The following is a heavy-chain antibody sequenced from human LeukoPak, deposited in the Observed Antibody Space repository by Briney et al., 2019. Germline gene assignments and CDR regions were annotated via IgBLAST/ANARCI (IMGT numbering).Heavy chain of an antibody. CDR3: VRDRGAPDSFNI. D-gene: IGHD2-15*01. Sequence: GGSLRLSCAASGFSFSRYGMHRVRQAPGEGLEWVGVIWYDGTKQYYADSVKGRFTISRDNSKNTLDLHMNRLGVEDTAVYYCVRDRGAPDSFNIWGQGTMVTVSS. CDR2: IWYDGTKQ. CDR1: GFSFSRYG. J-gene: IGHJ3*02. V-gene: IGHV3-33*01.